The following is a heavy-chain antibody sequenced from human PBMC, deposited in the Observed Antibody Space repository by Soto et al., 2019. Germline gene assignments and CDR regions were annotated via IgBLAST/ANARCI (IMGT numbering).Heavy chain of an antibody. CDR1: VFTFSDYA. CDR3: ARKGGSFYGPFDY. Sequence: GWSLGLSCASSVFTFSDYAMSWVRQAPGKGLEWVSTIRGTDGTTYYADSVKGRFTISRDNSKNMLYLQMNSLRAEDAAIYYCARKGGSFYGPFDYWGQGTLVTVSS. V-gene: IGHV3-23*01. J-gene: IGHJ4*02. D-gene: IGHD1-26*01. CDR2: IRGTDGTT.